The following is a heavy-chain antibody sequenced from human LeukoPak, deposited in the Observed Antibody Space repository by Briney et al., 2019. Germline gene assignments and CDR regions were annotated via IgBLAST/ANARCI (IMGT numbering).Heavy chain of an antibody. V-gene: IGHV1-3*01. CDR3: ARDAPYDYVWGSYRHYYFDY. Sequence: GASVKVSCKASGYTFSDYAMHWVRQAPGQRLEWMGWINAGNGKTKYSQKFQGRVTITRDTSTSTAYMELSSLRSEDTAVYCCARDAPYDYVWGSYRHYYFDYWGQGTLVTVSS. D-gene: IGHD3-16*02. J-gene: IGHJ4*02. CDR2: INAGNGKT. CDR1: GYTFSDYA.